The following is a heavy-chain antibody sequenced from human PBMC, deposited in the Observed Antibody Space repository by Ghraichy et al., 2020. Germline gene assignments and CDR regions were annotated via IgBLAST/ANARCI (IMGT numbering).Heavy chain of an antibody. CDR2: INPNSGGT. D-gene: IGHD2-15*01. CDR3: ARPDCSADACYSLQH. V-gene: IGHV1-2*02. CDR1: GYTFTDYY. Sequence: ARGKVSCKPSGYTFTDYYMHWVRQAPGQGLEWMGRINPNSGGTNDAQNFQGRVTMTRDTSTSTAYMELSGLTSDDTAVYYCARPDCSADACYSLQHWGQGTLVTVSS. J-gene: IGHJ1*01.